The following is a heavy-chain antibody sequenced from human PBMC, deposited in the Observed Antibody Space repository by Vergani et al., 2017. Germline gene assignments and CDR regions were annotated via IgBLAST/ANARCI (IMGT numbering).Heavy chain of an antibody. Sequence: EVQLVQSGAEVKKPGESLKISCQGSGYSITNYWIAWVRQRPGKGLEWMGIIYAGDSDVRYSPFFQGQVTMSVDKSLSTAYLQWSSLKASDTATYYCAKTHDFSSLYSSYNWFDPWGQGTQVTVSS. CDR3: AKTHDFSSLYSSYNWFDP. J-gene: IGHJ5*02. V-gene: IGHV5-51*03. CDR1: GYSITNYW. CDR2: IYAGDSDV. D-gene: IGHD3-3*01.